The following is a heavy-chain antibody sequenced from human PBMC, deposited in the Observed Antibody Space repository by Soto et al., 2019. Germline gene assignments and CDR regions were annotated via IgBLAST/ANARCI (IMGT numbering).Heavy chain of an antibody. CDR2: ISSIGST. D-gene: IGHD3-9*01. CDR3: ARGLVIRPYYYHGMDV. V-gene: IGHV4-30-4*01. CDR1: GGSISRGDYF. J-gene: IGHJ6*02. Sequence: SETLSLTCTVSGGSISRGDYFWSWIRPSPGKGLEWIGYISSIGSTYYNPSLKSRVSVSRDTSKNQFSLKLSSVTTTDTAVYYCARGLVIRPYYYHGMDVWGQGTTVTVSS.